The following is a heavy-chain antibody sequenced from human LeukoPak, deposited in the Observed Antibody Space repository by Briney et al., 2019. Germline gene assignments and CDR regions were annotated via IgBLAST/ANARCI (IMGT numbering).Heavy chain of an antibody. V-gene: IGHV4-4*07. CDR1: GGSISSYY. D-gene: IGHD4-17*01. J-gene: IGHJ5*02. Sequence: PSETLSPTCTVSGGSISSYYWSWIRQPAGKGLEWIGRIYTSGSTNYNPSLKSRVTMSVDTSKNQFSLKLSSVTAADTAVYYCARDQGYTVKNWFDPWGQGTLVTVSS. CDR3: ARDQGYTVKNWFDP. CDR2: IYTSGST.